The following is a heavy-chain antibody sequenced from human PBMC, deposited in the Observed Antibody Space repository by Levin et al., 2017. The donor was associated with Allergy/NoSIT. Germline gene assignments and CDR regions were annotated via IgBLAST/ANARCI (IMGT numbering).Heavy chain of an antibody. Sequence: GESLKISCAASGFTFTSHAMHWVRQAPGKGLEWVAVISDNGINYNYADAVKGRFTISRDNSKNTLYLQMNSLRSEGTAVYYCARVTPGSGWPNYLDYWGQGTLVSVSS. D-gene: IGHD6-19*01. CDR1: GFTFTSHA. J-gene: IGHJ4*02. CDR2: ISDNGINY. CDR3: ARVTPGSGWPNYLDY. V-gene: IGHV3-30-3*01.